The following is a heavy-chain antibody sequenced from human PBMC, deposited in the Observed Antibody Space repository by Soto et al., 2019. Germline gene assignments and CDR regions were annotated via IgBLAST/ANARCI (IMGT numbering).Heavy chain of an antibody. CDR3: AKDDPTVAGSFFDY. CDR1: GFTFSSYG. J-gene: IGHJ4*02. V-gene: IGHV3-30*18. D-gene: IGHD6-19*01. Sequence: QVQLVESGGGVVQPGRSLRLSCAASGFTFSSYGMHWVRQAPGKGLAWVAVISYDGSNKYYADSLKGRFTISRDNSKNTLYLQMNSLRAEDTAVYYCAKDDPTVAGSFFDYWGQGTLVTVSS. CDR2: ISYDGSNK.